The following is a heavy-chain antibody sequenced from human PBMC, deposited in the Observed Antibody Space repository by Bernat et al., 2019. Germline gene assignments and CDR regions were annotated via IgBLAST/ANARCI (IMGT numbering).Heavy chain of an antibody. J-gene: IGHJ6*02. V-gene: IGHV3-30*03. CDR3: ARDPTRPAYYYYGMDV. CDR2: ISYDGSSK. CDR1: GFTFSNYG. D-gene: IGHD6-6*01. Sequence: VQLVESGGGVVLPGRSLRLSCAASGFTFSNYGMHWVRQAPGKGLEWVAVISYDGSSKYYADSVKGRFTISRDNSKNTLYLQMNSLRAEDTAVYYCARDPTRPAYYYYGMDVWGQGTTVTVSS.